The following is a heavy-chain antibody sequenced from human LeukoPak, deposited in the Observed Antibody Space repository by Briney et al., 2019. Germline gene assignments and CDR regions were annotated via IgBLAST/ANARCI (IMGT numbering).Heavy chain of an antibody. D-gene: IGHD1-20*01. V-gene: IGHV3-23*01. Sequence: GGSLRLSCAASGFTFSSYAMSWVRQAPGKGLEWVSAISGSGGSTYYADSVKGRFTISRDNSKNTLYLQMNSLRAEDTAVYYCAREGITGTSREYYFDYWGQGTLVTVSS. CDR2: ISGSGGST. CDR1: GFTFSSYA. J-gene: IGHJ4*02. CDR3: AREGITGTSREYYFDY.